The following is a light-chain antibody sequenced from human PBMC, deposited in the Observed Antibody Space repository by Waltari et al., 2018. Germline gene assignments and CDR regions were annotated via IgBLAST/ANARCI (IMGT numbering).Light chain of an antibody. V-gene: IGLV2-23*02. CDR1: SSDVGTYNL. Sequence: QSALTQPASVSGSPGQSITISCPGTSSDVGTYNLVSWDQQHPGKGPKLMIDEVTKRPSGVSNRFSGSKSGNTASLTISGLQAEDEAEYYCCSYAGSKFYVFGTGTKVTVL. CDR3: CSYAGSKFYV. CDR2: EVT. J-gene: IGLJ1*01.